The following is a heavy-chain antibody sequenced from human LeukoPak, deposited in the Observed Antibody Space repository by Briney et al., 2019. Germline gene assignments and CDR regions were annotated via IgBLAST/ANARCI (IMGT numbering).Heavy chain of an antibody. V-gene: IGHV4-39*01. CDR2: IGYSGSI. CDR1: GGSITSSSYY. CDR3: ARHWSKGFGPRRGNWFAP. J-gene: IGHJ5*02. Sequence: KPSETLSLTCTVSGGSITSSSYYWGWIRQPPGKGLEWIASIGYSGSICNNPSLKSRLTISVDTSKTQFSLKLTSVTAEDTAVYYCARHWSKGFGPRRGNWFAPWGQGTRVTVSS. D-gene: IGHD2-15*01.